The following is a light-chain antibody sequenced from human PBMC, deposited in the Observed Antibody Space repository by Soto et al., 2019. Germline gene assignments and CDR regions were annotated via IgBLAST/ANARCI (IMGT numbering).Light chain of an antibody. J-gene: IGKJ1*01. V-gene: IGKV1-39*01. CDR3: QQTYSAPRT. CDR2: SAS. CDR1: RGINTY. Sequence: DIQMTQTPSSLSASIRDRVTITCRASRGINTYVNWYQQKPGKAPKLLILSASNLQGGVPSRFSGTGSGTDFTFTISSLLPEDSATYYCQQTYSAPRTFGQGTKVDI.